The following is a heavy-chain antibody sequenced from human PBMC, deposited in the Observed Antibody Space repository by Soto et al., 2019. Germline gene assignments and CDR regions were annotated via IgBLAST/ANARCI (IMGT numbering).Heavy chain of an antibody. V-gene: IGHV3-23*01. D-gene: IGHD3-10*01. CDR1: GFTFSSHA. J-gene: IGHJ4*02. CDR2: ITNTGGST. Sequence: EVQLLESGGGLVQPGGSLRLSCAGSGFTFSSHAVSWVRQAPGKGLECVSSITNTGGSTYYADSVKGRFTISRDNSKNRVYLQMNSLRAEDTAVYYCAKAGYGSGSYYTLSFDYWGQGSLVTVSS. CDR3: AKAGYGSGSYYTLSFDY.